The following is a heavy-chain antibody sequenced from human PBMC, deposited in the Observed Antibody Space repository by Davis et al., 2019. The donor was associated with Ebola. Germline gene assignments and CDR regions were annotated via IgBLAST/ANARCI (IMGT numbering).Heavy chain of an antibody. V-gene: IGHV6-1*01. D-gene: IGHD5-12*01. CDR1: GDSVSINSAG. CDR3: ARGWLRSGFDY. CDR2: TYYNSKWYS. Sequence: PSETLSLTCDISGDSVSINSAGWNWIRQSPSRGLEWLGRTYYNSKWYSDYATSVRGRITINADTSGNKFYLQLNSVTPDDTAVYYCARGWLRSGFDYWGQGTLVTVSS. J-gene: IGHJ4*02.